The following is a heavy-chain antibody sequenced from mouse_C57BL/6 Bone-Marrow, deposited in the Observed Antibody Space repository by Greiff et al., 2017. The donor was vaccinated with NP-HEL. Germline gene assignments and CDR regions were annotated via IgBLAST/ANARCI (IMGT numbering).Heavy chain of an antibody. J-gene: IGHJ3*01. Sequence: QVQLQQSGAELVKPGASVKLSCKASGYTFTSYWMHWVKQRPGQGLEWIGMIHPNSGSTNYNEKFKSKATLTVDKSSSTAYMQLSSLTSEDSAVYYCASGGYYDYDWFAYWGQGTLVTVSA. CDR3: ASGGYYDYDWFAY. D-gene: IGHD2-4*01. CDR1: GYTFTSYW. V-gene: IGHV1-64*01. CDR2: IHPNSGST.